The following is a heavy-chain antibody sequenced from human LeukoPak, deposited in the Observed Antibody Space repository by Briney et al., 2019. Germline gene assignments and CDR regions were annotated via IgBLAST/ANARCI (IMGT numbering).Heavy chain of an antibody. CDR2: ISGSGGST. CDR1: GVTFSSYA. J-gene: IGHJ6*02. Sequence: PGGSLRLSCAASGVTFSSYAMSWVRQAPGKGLEWVSAISGSGGSTYYADSVKGRFTISRDNSKNTLYLQMNSLRAEDTAVYYCAKGGREVRDYYYGMDVWGQGTTVTVSS. CDR3: AKGGREVRDYYYGMDV. V-gene: IGHV3-23*01. D-gene: IGHD2-2*01.